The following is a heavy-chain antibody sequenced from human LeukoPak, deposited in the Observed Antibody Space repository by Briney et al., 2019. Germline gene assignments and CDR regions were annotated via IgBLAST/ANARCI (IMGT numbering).Heavy chain of an antibody. CDR2: MFCTGST. V-gene: IGHV4-59*01. D-gene: IGHD6-19*01. CDR1: AGSITSFY. Sequence: SETHSLTCSVSAGSITSFYWSWIRQPPGKGLEWMGYMFCTGSTNYNPALKSRVTISLDKSKNQFFLKLSSLTAADTAMYYCARRTSNGWPSENAFDIWGQGTMVTVSS. J-gene: IGHJ3*02. CDR3: ARRTSNGWPSENAFDI.